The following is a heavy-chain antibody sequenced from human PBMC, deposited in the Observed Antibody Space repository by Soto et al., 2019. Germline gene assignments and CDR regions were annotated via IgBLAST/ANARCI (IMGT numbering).Heavy chain of an antibody. CDR1: GFTFRTFA. V-gene: IGHV3-23*01. Sequence: GGSLRLSCAASGFTFRTFAMNWVRQAPGKGLEWVSGIIGGDGDKFYSDSVKGRFTISRDNSKDMLFLQMSSLRVDDTAVYYCAKDRDPDGIWTFDSWGQGTLVTVSS. CDR2: IIGGDGDK. D-gene: IGHD3-9*01. CDR3: AKDRDPDGIWTFDS. J-gene: IGHJ5*01.